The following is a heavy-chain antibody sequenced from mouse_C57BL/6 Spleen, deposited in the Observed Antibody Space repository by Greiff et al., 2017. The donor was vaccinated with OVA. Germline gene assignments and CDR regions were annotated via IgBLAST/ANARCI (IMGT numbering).Heavy chain of an antibody. V-gene: IGHV5-17*01. D-gene: IGHD1-1*01. CDR3: ATGGSSYQAWFAY. CDR1: GFTFSDYG. J-gene: IGHJ3*01. CDR2: ISSGSSTI. Sequence: EVKLVESGGGLVKPGGSLKLSCAASGFTFSDYGMHWVRQAPEKGLKWVAYISSGSSTIYYADTVKGRFTISRDNAKNTLFLQMTSLRSEDTAMYYCATGGSSYQAWFAYWGQGTLVTVSA.